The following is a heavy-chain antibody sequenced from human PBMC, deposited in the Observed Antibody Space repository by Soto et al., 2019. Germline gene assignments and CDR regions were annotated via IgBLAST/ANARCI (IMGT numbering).Heavy chain of an antibody. CDR1: GFSLSSFGMG. J-gene: IGHJ4*02. V-gene: IGHV2-5*02. D-gene: IGHD2-8*01. CDR2: IYWDDDK. CDR3: ALLTRGVCVLGRLWEKFDS. Sequence: QITVKESGLTLVKPTETLTLTCTFSGFSLSSFGMGVGWIRQPPGKALEWLALIYWDDDKRYSPSLSSRLTITKDPSKNQVDLTITSMDPVDTATYYCALLTRGVCVLGRLWEKFDSWGQGALVTVS.